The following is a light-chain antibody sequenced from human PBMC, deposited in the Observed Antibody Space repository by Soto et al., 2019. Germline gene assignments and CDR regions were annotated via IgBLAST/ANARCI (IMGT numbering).Light chain of an antibody. CDR2: GNS. CDR1: SSNIGAGYD. CDR3: PSYDRSLGGWV. J-gene: IGLJ3*02. Sequence: QPVLTQPPSVSGAPGQRVTISCTGSSSNIGAGYDVHWYQQLPGTAPKLLIYGNSNRPSGVPDRFSGSKSGTSASLAITGLQAEDEADYYCPSYDRSLGGWVFGGGTKLTVL. V-gene: IGLV1-40*01.